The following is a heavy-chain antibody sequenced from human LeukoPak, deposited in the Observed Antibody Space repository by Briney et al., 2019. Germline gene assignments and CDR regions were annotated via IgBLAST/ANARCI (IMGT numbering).Heavy chain of an antibody. D-gene: IGHD4-17*01. J-gene: IGHJ4*02. V-gene: IGHV3-30*19. CDR3: ARDPQTTVVTFDY. Sequence: GGSLRLSCAASGFTFSSYGMHWVRQAPGKGLEWVAVISYDGSNKYYADSVKGRFTISRDNSKNTLYLQMNSLRAEDTAVYYCARDPQTTVVTFDYWGQGTLVTVSS. CDR1: GFTFSSYG. CDR2: ISYDGSNK.